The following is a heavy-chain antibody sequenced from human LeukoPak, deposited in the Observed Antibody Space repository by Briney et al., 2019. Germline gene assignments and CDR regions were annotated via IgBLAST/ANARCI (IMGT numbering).Heavy chain of an antibody. CDR1: GLAVSTNH. CDR2: TYSGGST. V-gene: IGHV3-53*01. CDR3: ARDLKYYGLDV. Sequence: GGSLRLSCAASGLAVSTNHMSWVRQAPGKGLGWVSVTYSGGSTYYADSAKGRFTISRDTSKNTQYLQMNNLRVEDTAVYYCARDLKYYGLDVWGQGTTVTVSS. J-gene: IGHJ6*02.